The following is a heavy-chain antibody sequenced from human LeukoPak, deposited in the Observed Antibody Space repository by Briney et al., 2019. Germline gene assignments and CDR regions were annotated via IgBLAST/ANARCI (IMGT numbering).Heavy chain of an antibody. CDR2: ISSDGGST. CDR3: AKESGKFDY. V-gene: IGHV3-43*02. Sequence: GGSLRLSCVASGLNFDDSAMHWVRQAPGKGLEWVSLISSDGGSTFSADSVKGRFSISRDNSKNSLYLQMNSLRSEDTAMYYCAKESGKFDYWGQGTLSPSPQ. J-gene: IGHJ4*02. CDR1: GLNFDDSA.